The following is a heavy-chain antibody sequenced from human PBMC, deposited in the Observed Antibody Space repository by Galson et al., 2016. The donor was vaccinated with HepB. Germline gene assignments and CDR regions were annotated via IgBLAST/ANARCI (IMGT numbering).Heavy chain of an antibody. J-gene: IGHJ4*02. V-gene: IGHV4-59*08. D-gene: IGHD6-19*01. CDR3: ARHRQAVAGIFDY. CDR1: GGSISSDY. CDR2: VYDSGIT. Sequence: SETLSLTCTVSGGSISSDYWSWIRQPPGKGLEWIGYVYDSGITKYNPSLMSRVTISVDTSKTQFSLNLRSVTAADTAVYYWARHRQAVAGIFDYWGQGKMVTVSS.